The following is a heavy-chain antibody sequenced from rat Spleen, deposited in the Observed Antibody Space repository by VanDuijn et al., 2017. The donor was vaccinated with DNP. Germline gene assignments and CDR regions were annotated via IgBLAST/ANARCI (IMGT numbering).Heavy chain of an antibody. J-gene: IGHJ1*01. V-gene: IGHV1-43*01. CDR1: GYTFTTYY. Sequence: QVQLQQSGAELAKPGSSVKISCKASGYTFTTYYISWIKQTTGQDREYIGYINTGSGGTNYNEKFKGKATLTVDKSSSTAFMQLNSLTPDDSAVYYCARRRLPYWYFDFWGPGTMVTVSS. CDR2: INTGSGGT. CDR3: ARRRLPYWYFDF. D-gene: IGHD1-4*01.